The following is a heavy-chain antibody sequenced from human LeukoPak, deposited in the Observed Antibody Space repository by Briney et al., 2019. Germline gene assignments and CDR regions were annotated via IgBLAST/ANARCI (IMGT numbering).Heavy chain of an antibody. V-gene: IGHV4-61*01. CDR1: GGSISSSSYY. D-gene: IGHD3-9*01. J-gene: IGHJ4*02. Sequence: TSETLSLTCTVSGGSISSSSYYWSWIRQPPGKGLEWIGYIYYSGSTKYNPSLKSRVTISVDTSKNQFSLKLSSVTAADTAVYYCARSRDILTGYHFDYWGQGTLVTVSS. CDR2: IYYSGST. CDR3: ARSRDILTGYHFDY.